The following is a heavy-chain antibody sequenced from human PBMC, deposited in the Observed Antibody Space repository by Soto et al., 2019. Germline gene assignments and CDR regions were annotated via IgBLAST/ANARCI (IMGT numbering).Heavy chain of an antibody. J-gene: IGHJ3*02. V-gene: IGHV3-33*01. CDR3: ASSVGKLLLGAFDI. D-gene: IGHD2-2*01. CDR1: GFTFSSYG. Sequence: LRLSCAASGFTFSSYGMHWVRQAPGKGLEWVAVIWYDGSNKYYADSVKGRFTISRDNSKNTLYLQMNSLRAEDTAVYYCASSVGKLLLGAFDIWGQGTMVTVSS. CDR2: IWYDGSNK.